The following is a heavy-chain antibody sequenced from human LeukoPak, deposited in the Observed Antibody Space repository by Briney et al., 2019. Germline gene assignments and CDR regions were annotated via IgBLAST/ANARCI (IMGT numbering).Heavy chain of an antibody. J-gene: IGHJ4*02. V-gene: IGHV3-23*01. Sequence: GGSLRLSCAASGFTFSTDAMSWVRXAPGKXLQWVSAIGPSGVGTYYADSVKGRFTISRDNSKNTLSLQVNSLRAEDTAMYYCARKYGSGSFDNWGQGTLVTVSS. CDR1: GFTFSTDA. CDR3: ARKYGSGSFDN. CDR2: IGPSGVGT. D-gene: IGHD3-10*01.